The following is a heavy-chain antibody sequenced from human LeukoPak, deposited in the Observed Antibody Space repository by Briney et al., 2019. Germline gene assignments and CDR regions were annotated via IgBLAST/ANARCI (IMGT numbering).Heavy chain of an antibody. D-gene: IGHD2-15*01. V-gene: IGHV3-49*04. Sequence: PGGSLRLSCSASGFTFGGFAMTWVRQAPGKGLEWVGIGRAKAYGATKEYAASGKGRFTISRDDSKSVAYLQMDNMKTEDTGIYYCTRGSGRIEYWGQGTRVTVSS. J-gene: IGHJ4*02. CDR2: GRAKAYGATK. CDR3: TRGSGRIEY. CDR1: GFTFGGFA.